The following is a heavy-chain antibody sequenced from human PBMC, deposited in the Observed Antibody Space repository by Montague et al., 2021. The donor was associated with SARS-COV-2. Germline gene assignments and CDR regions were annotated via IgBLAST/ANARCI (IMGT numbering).Heavy chain of an antibody. J-gene: IGHJ4*02. V-gene: IGHV4-4*02. Sequence: SETLSLTCAVSGDSITRDWWSWVRQPPGKGLEWIGEIYHTGTTNYNQSLRSRVTISMGRSRNQVSLSLNFVTAADTAVYYCAGHLIGGHALSHWGQGTLVTVSS. CDR3: AGHLIGGHALSH. D-gene: IGHD2-15*01. CDR2: IYHTGTT. CDR1: GDSITRDW.